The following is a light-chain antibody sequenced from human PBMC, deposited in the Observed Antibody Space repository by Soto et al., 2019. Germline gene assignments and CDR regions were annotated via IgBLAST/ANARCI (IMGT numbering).Light chain of an antibody. J-gene: IGLJ1*01. Sequence: QSVLTQPASVSGSPGQSITISCTGTSSDVGGYNYVSWYQQHPGKAPKLVIYEVNKRPSGVPERFSGSKSGNTASLTVSGLQAEDEADFYCSSYAGDTPYIFGTGTKLTVL. V-gene: IGLV2-8*01. CDR3: SSYAGDTPYI. CDR1: SSDVGGYNY. CDR2: EVN.